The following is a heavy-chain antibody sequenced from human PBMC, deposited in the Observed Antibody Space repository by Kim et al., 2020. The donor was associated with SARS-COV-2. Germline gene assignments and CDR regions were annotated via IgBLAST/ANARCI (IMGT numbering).Heavy chain of an antibody. Sequence: GGSLRLSCAASGFTFGDYAMHWVRQAPGKGLEWVSGISWNSGSIGYADSVKGRFTISRDNAKNSLYLQMNSLRAEDTALYYCAKGSRYYGGPQDWGQGTLVTVSS. V-gene: IGHV3-9*01. CDR3: AKGSRYYGGPQD. CDR1: GFTFGDYA. CDR2: ISWNSGSI. D-gene: IGHD4-17*01. J-gene: IGHJ4*02.